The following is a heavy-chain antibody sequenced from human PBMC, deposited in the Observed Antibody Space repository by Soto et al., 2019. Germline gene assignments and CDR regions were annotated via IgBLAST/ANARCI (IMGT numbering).Heavy chain of an antibody. V-gene: IGHV1-2*02. J-gene: IGHJ4*02. CDR2: INPNSGGT. CDR3: ARDLGSSEYGR. D-gene: IGHD2-2*01. Sequence: GASVKVSCNASGYTFTGCYMHWVRQAPGQGLEWMGWINPNSGGTNYAQKFQGRVTMTRDTSISTAYMELSRLRSDDTAVYYCARDLGSSEYGRWGQGTLVTVSS. CDR1: GYTFTGCY.